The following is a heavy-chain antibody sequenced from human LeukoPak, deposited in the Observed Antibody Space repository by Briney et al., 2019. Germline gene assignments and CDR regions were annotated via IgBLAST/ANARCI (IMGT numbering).Heavy chain of an antibody. J-gene: IGHJ1*01. V-gene: IGHV3-48*01. CDR1: GFAFSSYA. Sequence: GGSLRLSCVASGFAFSSYAMNWVRQAPGKGLEWVSYIGSNFETIYADSVKGRFTISRDNAKNSLSLQMNSLRADDTAVYYCAKEKGWYVVYFQHWGQGTLVTVSS. CDR3: AKEKGWYVVYFQH. CDR2: IGSNFETI. D-gene: IGHD6-19*01.